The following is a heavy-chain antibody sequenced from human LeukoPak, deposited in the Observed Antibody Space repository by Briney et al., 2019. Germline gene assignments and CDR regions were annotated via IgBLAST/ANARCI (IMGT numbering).Heavy chain of an antibody. CDR3: ARGPPNWGMVGY. Sequence: GASVKVSCKASGYTFTSFDFNWVRQATGQGLEWMGWMKSNNGHTGYAQKFQGRVTMTRDTSISTAYMELSSLTFEDTAVCYCARGPPNWGMVGYWGQGTLVTVSS. D-gene: IGHD7-27*01. CDR1: GYTFTSFD. CDR2: MKSNNGHT. V-gene: IGHV1-8*01. J-gene: IGHJ4*02.